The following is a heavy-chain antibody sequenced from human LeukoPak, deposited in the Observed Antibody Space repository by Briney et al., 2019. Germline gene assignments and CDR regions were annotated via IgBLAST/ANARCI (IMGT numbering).Heavy chain of an antibody. D-gene: IGHD3-10*01. CDR2: INLSGGST. CDR1: GYTFTSYY. Sequence: ASVKVSCKASGYTFTSYYMHWVRQAPGQGLEWMGIINLSGGSTSYAQKFQGRVTMTRDTSTSTVYMELSSLRSEDTAVYYCAIQTYYYGSGSYYSTALDYWGQGTLVTVSS. J-gene: IGHJ4*02. V-gene: IGHV1-46*03. CDR3: AIQTYYYGSGSYYSTALDY.